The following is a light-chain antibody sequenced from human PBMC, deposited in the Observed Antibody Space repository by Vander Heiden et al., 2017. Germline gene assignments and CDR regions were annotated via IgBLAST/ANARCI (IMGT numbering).Light chain of an antibody. CDR3: CSYAGSPYV. CDR2: EVS. Sequence: SALTQLASVYGSPGQSITISCTGTSSDVGSYNLVSWYQQHPGKGPKLMIYEVSKWPSGVSNRFSGSKSGNTASLTISGLQAEDEADYFCCSYAGSPYVFGTGTKVTVL. CDR1: SSDVGSYNL. J-gene: IGLJ1*01. V-gene: IGLV2-23*02.